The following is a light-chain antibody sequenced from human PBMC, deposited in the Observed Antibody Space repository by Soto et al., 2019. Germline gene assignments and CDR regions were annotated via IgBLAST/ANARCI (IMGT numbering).Light chain of an antibody. Sequence: ENVLTQSPVTLSLSPGERATLSCRASQSVDSSYLAWYQQKPGQAPRLLIYGTSSRATGIPDRFSGSGSGTDFTLTINRLEPEDCAVYYCQQFADSRYTFGQGTKLEIK. CDR2: GTS. CDR3: QQFADSRYT. J-gene: IGKJ2*01. CDR1: QSVDSSY. V-gene: IGKV3-20*01.